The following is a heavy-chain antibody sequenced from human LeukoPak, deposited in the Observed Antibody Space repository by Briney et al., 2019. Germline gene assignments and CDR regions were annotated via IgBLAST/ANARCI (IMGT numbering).Heavy chain of an antibody. CDR2: ISSSSSYI. CDR1: GFTFSSYS. D-gene: IGHD2/OR15-2a*01. CDR3: ARPDSRFFYGLGV. V-gene: IGHV3-21*04. J-gene: IGHJ6*02. Sequence: PGGSLRLSCAASGFTFSSYSMNRVRQAPGKGLEWVSSISSSSSYIYYADSVKGRFTISRDNAKSSLYLQMSSLRTEDTAVYYCARPDSRFFYGLGVWGRGTTVTVS.